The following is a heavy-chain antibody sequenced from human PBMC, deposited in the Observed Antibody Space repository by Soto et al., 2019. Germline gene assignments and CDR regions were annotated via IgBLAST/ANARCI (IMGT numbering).Heavy chain of an antibody. CDR3: ARDEDIVVVPAALSAPYYYYGMDV. D-gene: IGHD2-2*01. Sequence: GGSLRLSCAASGFTFSSYSMNWVRQAPGKGLEWVSSISSSSSYIYYADSVKGRFTISRDNAKNSLYLQMNSLRAEDTAVYYCARDEDIVVVPAALSAPYYYYGMDVWGQGTTVTRLL. CDR2: ISSSSSYI. J-gene: IGHJ6*02. V-gene: IGHV3-21*01. CDR1: GFTFSSYS.